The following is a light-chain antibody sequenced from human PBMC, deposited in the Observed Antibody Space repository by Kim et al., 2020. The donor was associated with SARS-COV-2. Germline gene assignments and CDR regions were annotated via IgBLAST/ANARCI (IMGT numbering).Light chain of an antibody. CDR1: QAISNY. CDR3: QQYFTFPIT. CDR2: AAS. V-gene: IGKV1-16*02. Sequence: DIQMTQSPSSLSASAGDRVTITCRTSQAISNYLAWFQQMPGKAPKPLIFAASRLHSGVPSKFSGSGSGTDFTLTISSLQPEDFATYYSQQYFTFPITFGQGTRLEMK. J-gene: IGKJ5*01.